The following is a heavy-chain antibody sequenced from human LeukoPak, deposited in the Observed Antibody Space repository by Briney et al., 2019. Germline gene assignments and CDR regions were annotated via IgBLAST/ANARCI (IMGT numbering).Heavy chain of an antibody. CDR3: ANTYALYDYVWGSYRSAPGMDV. V-gene: IGHV5-51*01. D-gene: IGHD3-16*02. CDR2: IHPGDSDT. CDR1: GYSFANNW. J-gene: IGHJ6*02. Sequence: HGESLKISCKGSGYSFANNWIAWVRQMPGKGLEWMGIIHPGDSDTRYRPSFQGQVTISADKSISTAYLQWSSLKASDTAMYYCANTYALYDYVWGSYRSAPGMDVWGQGTTVTVSS.